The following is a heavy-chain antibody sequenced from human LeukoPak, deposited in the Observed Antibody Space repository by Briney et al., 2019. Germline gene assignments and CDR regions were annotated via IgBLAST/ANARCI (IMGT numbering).Heavy chain of an antibody. CDR2: INHSGST. CDR3: AIADYDISTGFQKMLDY. D-gene: IGHD3-9*01. Sequence: SETLSLTCGVYGATFSAYYWTWIRQPQGQGLEWIGEINHSGSTSYSPSLSSRVTISGDKSKHQFSLKLTSMTAADTGVYYCAIADYDISTGFQKMLDYWGQGSLVVVSS. J-gene: IGHJ4*02. CDR1: GATFSAYY. V-gene: IGHV4-34*08.